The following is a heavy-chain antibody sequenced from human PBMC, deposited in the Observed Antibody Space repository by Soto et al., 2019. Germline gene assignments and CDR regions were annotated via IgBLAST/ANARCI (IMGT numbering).Heavy chain of an antibody. D-gene: IGHD6-6*01. V-gene: IGHV1-2*02. CDR3: AKDLTRQLAYWLDP. J-gene: IGHJ5*02. Sequence: QVQLVQSGAAVKKPGASVKVSCKASGFSFTGYYIHWLRQAPGQGLEWMGWINAHSGGTEYAQKFQGRVTLTRDTSIATAYLTFTSLTSDDTALYYCAKDLTRQLAYWLDPWGQGPQVTVSS. CDR1: GFSFTGYY. CDR2: INAHSGGT.